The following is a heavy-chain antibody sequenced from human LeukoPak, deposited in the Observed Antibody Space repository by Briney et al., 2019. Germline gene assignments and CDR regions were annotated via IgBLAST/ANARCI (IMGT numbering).Heavy chain of an antibody. V-gene: IGHV3-9*01. D-gene: IGHD3/OR15-3a*01. CDR2: ITWNSDNI. CDR3: TKDGVSGLVPGHWFDP. J-gene: IGHJ5*02. Sequence: GGSLRLSCAASGFTFDDYAMHWVRQAPGKGLEWVSGITWNSDNIEYAASVKGRFTISRDNSNNTVFLQMNSLRAEDTAVYSCTKDGVSGLVPGHWFDPWGLGTLVTVSS. CDR1: GFTFDDYA.